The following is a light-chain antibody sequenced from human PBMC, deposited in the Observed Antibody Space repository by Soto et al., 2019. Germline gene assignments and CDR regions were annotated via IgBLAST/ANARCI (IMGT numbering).Light chain of an antibody. J-gene: IGKJ2*01. CDR2: GAS. Sequence: EIVMTQSPANLSVSPGERATLSGRASQSFSSNLAWYQQKPGQGPRLLIYGASTRATSIPARFSGSGSGTEFTLTINSLQSEDFVVYYCQQYNKWPPYTFGQGTKLEIK. V-gene: IGKV3-15*01. CDR1: QSFSSN. CDR3: QQYNKWPPYT.